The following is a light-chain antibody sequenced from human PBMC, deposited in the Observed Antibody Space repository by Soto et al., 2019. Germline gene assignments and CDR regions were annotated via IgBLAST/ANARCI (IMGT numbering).Light chain of an antibody. CDR3: SSYTTLNTVVV. J-gene: IGLJ3*02. Sequence: QSALTQPASVSGSPGQSITFSCTGTSSDIGAYNDVSWYQHHPGKAPKLLIYDVTDRPSGVSDRFSGSKSGTTASLTISGLQAEDEADYFCSSYTTLNTVVVFGGGTKVTVL. CDR1: SSDIGAYND. V-gene: IGLV2-14*03. CDR2: DVT.